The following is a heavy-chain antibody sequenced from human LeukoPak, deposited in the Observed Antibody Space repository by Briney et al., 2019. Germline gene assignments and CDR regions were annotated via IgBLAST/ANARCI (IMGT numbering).Heavy chain of an antibody. Sequence: SETLSLTCTVSGGSISSSSYYWGWIRQPPGKGLEWIGSIYYSGSTYYNPSLKSRVTISVDTSKNQFSLKLSSVTAADTAVYYCARALGGGGSRARFDYWGQGTLVTVSS. V-gene: IGHV4-39*07. J-gene: IGHJ4*02. D-gene: IGHD2-15*01. CDR2: IYYSGST. CDR3: ARALGGGGSRARFDY. CDR1: GGSISSSSYY.